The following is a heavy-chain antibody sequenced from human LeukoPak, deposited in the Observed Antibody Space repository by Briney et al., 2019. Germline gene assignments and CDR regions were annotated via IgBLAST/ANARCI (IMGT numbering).Heavy chain of an antibody. CDR3: ARDQRYSYGDYYFDY. CDR2: IYYIGTT. Sequence: SETLSLTCKVSGGSVSSHYWSWIRQPPGSGLEWIGYIYYIGTTSYNPSLKSRVTISVDTSKNQFSLKLSAVTAADTAVYYCARDQRYSYGDYYFDYWGQGTLVTVSS. CDR1: GGSVSSHY. V-gene: IGHV4-59*02. J-gene: IGHJ4*02. D-gene: IGHD5-18*01.